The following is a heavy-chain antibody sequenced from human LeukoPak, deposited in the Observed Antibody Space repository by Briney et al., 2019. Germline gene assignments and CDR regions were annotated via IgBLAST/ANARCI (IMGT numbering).Heavy chain of an antibody. Sequence: ASVKVSCKASGYTFTGNYMHWERQAPGQGPEWMGWINPNSGGTNYAQKFQGRVTMTRDTSISTAYMELSRLRSDDTAMYYCARGGGNSGLDPWGQGTLVTVSS. J-gene: IGHJ5*02. CDR3: ARGGGNSGLDP. CDR1: GYTFTGNY. CDR2: INPNSGGT. V-gene: IGHV1-2*02. D-gene: IGHD4-23*01.